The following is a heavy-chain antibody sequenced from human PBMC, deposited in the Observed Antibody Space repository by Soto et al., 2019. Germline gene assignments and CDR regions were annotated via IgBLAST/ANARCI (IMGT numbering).Heavy chain of an antibody. V-gene: IGHV3-23*01. J-gene: IGHJ4*01. Sequence: EIQLLEAGGDLVQPGGSLRLSCAASGFTFSKYAMSLVRQAPGKGLEWVSAISDDGGSTYYADSVKGRLTISRDNSQHNLYLQMNSLRAEDTALYYCARGFCGGTSCHGGNFDYWGPGTLVTVSS. CDR1: GFTFSKYA. CDR2: ISDDGGST. CDR3: ARGFCGGTSCHGGNFDY. D-gene: IGHD2-2*01.